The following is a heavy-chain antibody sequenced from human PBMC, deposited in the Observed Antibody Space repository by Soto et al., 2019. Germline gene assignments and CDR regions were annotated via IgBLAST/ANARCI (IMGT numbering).Heavy chain of an antibody. V-gene: IGHV4-59*01. CDR3: ARDKKPTVYGMDV. D-gene: IGHD2-21*02. CDR2: IYYSGST. CDR1: GGSISSYY. J-gene: IGHJ6*02. Sequence: SETLSLTCTVSGGSISSYYWSWFRQPPGKGLEWIGYIYYSGSTNYNPSLKSRVTISVDTSKNQFSLKLSSVTAADTAVYYCARDKKPTVYGMDVWGQGTTVTVSS.